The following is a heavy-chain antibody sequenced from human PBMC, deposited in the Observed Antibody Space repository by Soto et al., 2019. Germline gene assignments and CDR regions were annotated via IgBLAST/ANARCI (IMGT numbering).Heavy chain of an antibody. CDR1: GFTFSSYW. Sequence: GGSLRLSCAASGFTFSSYWMSWVRQAPGKGLEWVANIKQDGSDKYYVDSVKGRFTISRDNAKNSLYLQMSLGAEDTAVYYCARAKYDSGWYPDYFDYWGQGTLVTVSS. J-gene: IGHJ4*02. D-gene: IGHD6-19*01. CDR3: ARAKYDSGWYPDYFDY. V-gene: IGHV3-7*03. CDR2: IKQDGSDK.